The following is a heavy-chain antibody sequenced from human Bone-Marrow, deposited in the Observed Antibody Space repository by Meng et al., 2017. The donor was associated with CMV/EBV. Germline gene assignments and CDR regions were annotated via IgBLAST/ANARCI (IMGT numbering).Heavy chain of an antibody. Sequence: ASVKVSCKASGYTFTSYGISWVRQAPGQGLEWMGWISAYNGNTNYAQKLRGRVTMTTDTSTSTAYMELRSLRSDDTSVYYCARDEWQLVRDYYYGMDVWGQGTTVTVSS. CDR2: ISAYNGNT. CDR1: GYTFTSYG. J-gene: IGHJ6*02. V-gene: IGHV1-18*01. CDR3: ARDEWQLVRDYYYGMDV. D-gene: IGHD6-6*01.